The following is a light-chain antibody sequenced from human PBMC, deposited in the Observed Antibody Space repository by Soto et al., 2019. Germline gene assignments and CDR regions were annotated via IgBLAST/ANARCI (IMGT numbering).Light chain of an antibody. CDR1: QGIKNW. V-gene: IGKV1-12*01. Sequence: DLQMTQSPSYVSASVGYRVTITCRASQGIKNWLAWYQQKPGKAPNLLTYTGSSLQSGVPSRFSGSGSGTDFTLTINSLQPEDFATYYCQQAASFPITFGQGTRLEIK. J-gene: IGKJ5*01. CDR3: QQAASFPIT. CDR2: TGS.